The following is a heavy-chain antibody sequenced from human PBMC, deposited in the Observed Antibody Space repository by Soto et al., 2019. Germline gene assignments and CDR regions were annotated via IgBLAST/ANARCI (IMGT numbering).Heavy chain of an antibody. V-gene: IGHV3-74*01. Sequence: EVQLVESGGGLVQPGGSLRLSCAASGFSFSSYWMHWVRQTPGKGLVWVSRINNVGSGTTYADSVKGRFTISRDNAKNTLELQMNCLRAEDTAVYYCARDQTVAGPTTFDYCGQGTLVTVSS. CDR1: GFSFSSYW. CDR2: INNVGSGT. J-gene: IGHJ4*02. CDR3: ARDQTVAGPTTFDY. D-gene: IGHD6-19*01.